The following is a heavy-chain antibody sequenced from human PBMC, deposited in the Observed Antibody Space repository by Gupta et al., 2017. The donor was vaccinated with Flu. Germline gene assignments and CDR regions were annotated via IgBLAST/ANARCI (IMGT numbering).Heavy chain of an antibody. CDR3: AKDFFSVQWLDLRAIDY. V-gene: IGHV3-30*18. J-gene: IGHJ4*02. CDR2: SDGLNQ. D-gene: IGHD6-19*01. Sequence: SDGLNQYYADSVKGRFTISRDNSKNTLYLQMNSLRAEDTAVYFCAKDFFSVQWLDLRAIDYWGQGTLVTVSS.